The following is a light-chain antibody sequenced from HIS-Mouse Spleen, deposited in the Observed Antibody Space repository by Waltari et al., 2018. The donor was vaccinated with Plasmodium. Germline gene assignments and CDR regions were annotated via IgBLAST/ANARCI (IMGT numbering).Light chain of an antibody. Sequence: SYELTQPPSVSVSPGQTASITCAGAKLGVKYACWYQQKPGQYPVMVIYQDSKRPSGIPERFSGSNSGNTATLTISGTQAMDEADYYCQAWDSSTVVFGGGTKLTVL. CDR1: KLGVKY. V-gene: IGLV3-1*01. CDR2: QDS. CDR3: QAWDSSTVV. J-gene: IGLJ2*01.